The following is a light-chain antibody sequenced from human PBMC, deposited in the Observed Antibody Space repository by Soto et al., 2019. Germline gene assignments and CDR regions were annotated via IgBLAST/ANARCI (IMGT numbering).Light chain of an antibody. CDR3: QQSYSTPPT. CDR1: QSISSY. J-gene: IGKJ4*01. CDR2: AAS. Sequence: DIQMSQSPSSPSAPVRDTGTITFRASQSISSYLNWYQQKPGKAPKLMIFAASSLQSGVPSRFSGSGSGTDFTLTISSLQPEDFATYYCQQSYSTPPTFGGGTKVDNK. V-gene: IGKV1-39*01.